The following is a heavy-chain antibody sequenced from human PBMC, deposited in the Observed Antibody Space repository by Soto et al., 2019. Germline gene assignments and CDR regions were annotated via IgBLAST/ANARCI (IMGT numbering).Heavy chain of an antibody. CDR3: ARIPYDFWCHQGYYYMDV. CDR2: IFSNDEK. V-gene: IGHV2-26*01. D-gene: IGHD3-3*01. CDR1: GFSLSNARMG. J-gene: IGHJ6*03. Sequence: QVTLKESGPVLVKPTETLTLTCTVSGFSLSNARMGVSWIRQPPGKALEWLAHIFSNDEKSYSTSLNSRLTISKDTSKSQVVLTMTNMDPVDTATYYCARIPYDFWCHQGYYYMDVWGKGTTVTVSS.